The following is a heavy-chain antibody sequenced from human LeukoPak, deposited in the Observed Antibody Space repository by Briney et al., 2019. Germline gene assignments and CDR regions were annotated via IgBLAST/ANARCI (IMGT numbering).Heavy chain of an antibody. CDR2: INHSGST. CDR1: GGSFSGYY. CDR3: ARFRGHRKSITIFGVVPAYGMDV. J-gene: IGHJ6*02. D-gene: IGHD3-3*01. Sequence: KPSETLSLTCAVYGGSFSGYYWSWIRQPPGKGLEWIGEINHSGSTNYNPSLKSRVTISVDTSKNQFSLKLSSVTAADTAVYYCARFRGHRKSITIFGVVPAYGMDVWGQGTTVTVSS. V-gene: IGHV4-34*01.